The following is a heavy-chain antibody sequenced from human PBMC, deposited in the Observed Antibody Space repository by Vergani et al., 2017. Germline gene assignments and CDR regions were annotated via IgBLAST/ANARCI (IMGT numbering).Heavy chain of an antibody. V-gene: IGHV3-23*01. CDR1: GFTFSSYA. J-gene: IGHJ4*02. Sequence: EVQLLESGGGLVQPGGSLRLSCAASGFTFSSYAMSWVRQAPGKGLEWVSAMSGSGGSTYYADSVKGRFTITRDNSKNTLYLQMKSLRAEDKAVYYCAKDLYHRELWFGGSTPALDWWGEGTLVTVYS. CDR2: MSGSGGST. D-gene: IGHD3-10*01. CDR3: AKDLYHRELWFGGSTPALDW.